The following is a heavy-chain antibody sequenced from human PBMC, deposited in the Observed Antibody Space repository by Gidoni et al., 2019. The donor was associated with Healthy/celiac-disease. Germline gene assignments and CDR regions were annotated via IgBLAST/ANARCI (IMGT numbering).Heavy chain of an antibody. D-gene: IGHD3-3*01. CDR1: GGSFSGYY. V-gene: IGHV4-34*01. CDR2: INPSGST. Sequence: QVQLQQWGAGLLKPSETLSLTCAVYGGSFSGYYWRWIRQPPGKGLEWIGEINPSGSTNYNPSLKSRVTISVDTSKNQFSLKLSSVTAADTAVYYCARQRLFGVVIRHGMDVWGQGTTVTVSS. J-gene: IGHJ6*02. CDR3: ARQRLFGVVIRHGMDV.